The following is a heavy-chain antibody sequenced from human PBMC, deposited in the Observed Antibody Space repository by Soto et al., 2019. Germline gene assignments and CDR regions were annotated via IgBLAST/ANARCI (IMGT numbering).Heavy chain of an antibody. CDR1: GGSIISYY. CDR2: IYYSGST. J-gene: IGHJ6*02. V-gene: IGHV4-59*01. D-gene: IGHD6-6*01. Sequence: PSETLSLTCTFSGGSIISYYWSWIRQPPGKGLEWIGYIYYSGSTNYNPSLKSRVTISVDTSKNQFSLKLSSVTAADTAVYYCARLVLYSSSGYYYGMDVWGQGTTVTVSS. CDR3: ARLVLYSSSGYYYGMDV.